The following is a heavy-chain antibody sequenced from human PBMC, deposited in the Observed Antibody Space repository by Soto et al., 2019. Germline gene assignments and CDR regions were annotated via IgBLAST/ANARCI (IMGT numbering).Heavy chain of an antibody. V-gene: IGHV4-31*03. CDR3: ARDRVTTRYYYCGMDV. CDR1: GGSISSGGYY. D-gene: IGHD4-17*01. J-gene: IGHJ6*02. Sequence: QVQLQESGPGLVKPSQTLSLTCTVSGGSISSGGYYWSWIRQHPGKGLEWIGYIYYSGSTYYNPSLQSRVTLSVDPSKNLCSLKLSSVTAADTAVYYCARDRVTTRYYYCGMDVWGQGTTVTVSS. CDR2: IYYSGST.